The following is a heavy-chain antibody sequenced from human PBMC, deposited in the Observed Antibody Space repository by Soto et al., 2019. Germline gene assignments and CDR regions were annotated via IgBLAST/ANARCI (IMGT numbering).Heavy chain of an antibody. Sequence: SETLSLTCSVSGGSINDNNYYWGWIRQPPGKGLERIGSNDYSGSTYYNPSLKSRVTISVDTSKNQFSLKLSSVTAADTAMYSCARHPFFWGGCYTGGHFYWWGQGSLVTVSA. V-gene: IGHV4-39*01. CDR3: ARHPFFWGGCYTGGHFYW. D-gene: IGHD3-3*01. CDR2: NDYSGST. CDR1: GGSINDNNYY. J-gene: IGHJ4*02.